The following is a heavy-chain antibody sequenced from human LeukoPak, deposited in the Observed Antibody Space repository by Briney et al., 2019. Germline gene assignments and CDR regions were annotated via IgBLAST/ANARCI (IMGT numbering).Heavy chain of an antibody. CDR3: ARDRYSSSSNYYYYGMDV. J-gene: IGHJ6*02. V-gene: IGHV3-30*04. CDR2: ISYDGSNR. CDR1: GFTFSSYA. D-gene: IGHD6-6*01. Sequence: GGSLRLSCAASGFTFSSYAMHWVRLAPGKGLEWVAVISYDGSNRYSADSVKGRFTISRDNSKNTLYLQMNSLRAEDTAVYYCARDRYSSSSNYYYYGMDVWGQGTTVTVSS.